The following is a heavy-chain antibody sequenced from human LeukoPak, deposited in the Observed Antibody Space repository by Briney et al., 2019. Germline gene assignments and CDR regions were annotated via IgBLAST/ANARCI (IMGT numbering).Heavy chain of an antibody. CDR2: IYYTGST. J-gene: IGHJ6*02. CDR1: GGSISINSEY. CDR3: ARRIGAPGSVHYYYGMDV. Sequence: SETLSLTCTVSGGSISINSEYWGWIRQAPGKGLEWIGSIYYTGSTYYNPSLKSRVTISVDSAENQFSLKLSSVTAADTAVYYCARRIGAPGSVHYYYGMDVWGQGTTVTVSS. D-gene: IGHD6-13*01. V-gene: IGHV4-39*01.